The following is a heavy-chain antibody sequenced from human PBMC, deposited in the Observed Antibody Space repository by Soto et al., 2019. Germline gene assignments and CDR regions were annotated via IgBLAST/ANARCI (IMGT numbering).Heavy chain of an antibody. Sequence: KTSETLSLTCTVSGSSLTKHIWRWVRQAPGKRLKCIAYSYNSGTAETADYNRSLKSRVTISLDTSTNQVSLQLSSVTSADTALYYCARGLKGTSDFEIWYQGTMLTV. CDR1: GSSLTKHI. J-gene: IGHJ3*02. CDR3: ARGLKGTSDFEI. CDR2: SYNSGTA. V-gene: IGHV4-59*11.